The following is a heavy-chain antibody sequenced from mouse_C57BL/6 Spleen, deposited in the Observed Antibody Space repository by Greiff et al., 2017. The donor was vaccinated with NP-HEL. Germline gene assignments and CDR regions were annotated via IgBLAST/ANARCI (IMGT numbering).Heavy chain of an antibody. CDR3: AREAYDYDGNYYAMDY. CDR2: INPNNGGT. CDR1: GYTFTDYN. J-gene: IGHJ4*01. D-gene: IGHD2-4*01. Sequence: EVQLQQSGPELVKPGASVKIPCKASGYTFTDYNMDWVKQSHGKSLEWIGDINPNNGGTIYNQKFKGKATLTVDKSSSTAYMELRSLTSEDTAVYYCAREAYDYDGNYYAMDYWGQGTSVTVSS. V-gene: IGHV1-18*01.